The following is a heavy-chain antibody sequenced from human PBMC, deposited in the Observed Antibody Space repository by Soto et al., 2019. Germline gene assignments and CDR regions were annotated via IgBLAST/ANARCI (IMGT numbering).Heavy chain of an antibody. D-gene: IGHD2-15*01. J-gene: IGHJ5*02. V-gene: IGHV1-18*01. CDR1: GYTFTSYG. CDR3: ARDLETGGHCSGGRCYSLWWFDP. CDR2: ISAYNGNT. Sequence: QVQLVQSGDEVKKPGASVKVSCKASGYTFTSYGISWVRQSPGQGLEWMGWISAYNGNTNYAQKLQGRVTMTTDTSTRTDYMELRSLSSDDTAVYYCARDLETGGHCSGGRCYSLWWFDPWGKGTLVTVSS.